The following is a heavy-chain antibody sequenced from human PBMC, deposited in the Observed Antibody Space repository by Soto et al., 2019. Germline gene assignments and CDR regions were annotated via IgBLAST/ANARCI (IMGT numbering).Heavy chain of an antibody. CDR2: IYWDDDK. D-gene: IGHD3-3*01. J-gene: IGHJ4*02. Sequence: QITLNESGPTQVKPRQTLTLTCTFSGFSLTTSGVGVGWIRQSPRKAPEWLALIYWDDDKRYSPSLESRLTITKDTSKNQVVLTMADLDPADTATYYCAHRVLRTVFGLVTTTAIYFDFWGQGTPVAVSS. CDR1: GFSLTTSGVG. CDR3: AHRVLRTVFGLVTTTAIYFDF. V-gene: IGHV2-5*02.